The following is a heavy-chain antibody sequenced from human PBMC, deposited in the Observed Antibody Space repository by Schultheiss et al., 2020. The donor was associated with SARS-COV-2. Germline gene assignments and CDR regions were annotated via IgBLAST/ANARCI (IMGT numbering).Heavy chain of an antibody. D-gene: IGHD3-22*01. CDR1: GFTFSSYS. J-gene: IGHJ5*02. CDR2: ISSSSSYI. V-gene: IGHV3-21*01. Sequence: GGSLRLSCAASGFTFSSYSMNWVRQAPGKGLEWVSSISSSSSYIYYADSVKGRFTISRDNAKNSLYLQMNSLRAEDTAVYYCGADYYDRSGYNWFDPLGQGALVTVSS. CDR3: GADYYDRSGYNWFDP.